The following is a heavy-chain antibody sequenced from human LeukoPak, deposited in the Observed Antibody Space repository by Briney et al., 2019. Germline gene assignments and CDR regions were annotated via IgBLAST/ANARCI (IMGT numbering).Heavy chain of an antibody. J-gene: IGHJ6*02. D-gene: IGHD1-26*01. CDR3: AREGAWELLVRGHYYYYGMDV. CDR1: GYTFTSYG. CDR2: ISAYNGNT. V-gene: IGHV1-18*01. Sequence: EASVKVSCKASGYTFTSYGISWVRQAPGQRLEWMGWISAYNGNTNYAQKLQGRVTMTTDTSTSTAYMELRSLRSDDTAVYYCAREGAWELLVRGHYYYYGMDVWGQGTTVTVSS.